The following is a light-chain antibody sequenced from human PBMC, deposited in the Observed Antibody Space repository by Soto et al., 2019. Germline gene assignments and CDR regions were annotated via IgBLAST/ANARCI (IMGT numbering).Light chain of an antibody. Sequence: QSVLTQPASVSGSPGQSITISCTGTSSDVGGFDYVSWYQVLPGKAPKLMISEVNNRPSGVSHRFSGSKSGNTASLTISGLQAEDEADYYCSSFTSTTAVVFGGGTKLTVL. CDR3: SSFTSTTAVV. J-gene: IGLJ2*01. CDR1: SSDVGGFDY. CDR2: EVN. V-gene: IGLV2-14*01.